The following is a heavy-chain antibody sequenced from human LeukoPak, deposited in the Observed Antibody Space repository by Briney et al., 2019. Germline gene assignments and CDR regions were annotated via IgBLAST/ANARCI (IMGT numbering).Heavy chain of an antibody. CDR3: ARDFSWGVGS. CDR1: AYSFTGYF. Sequence: ASVKVSCKNSAYSFTGYFFHWIRQAPGQGLEWMGWINANSGDTNYAQQFQGRLTMTRDRSISTVYMELSRLRTDDTAVYYCARDFSWGVGSWGQGTLVTVSS. J-gene: IGHJ4*02. D-gene: IGHD3-10*01. CDR2: INANSGDT. V-gene: IGHV1-2*02.